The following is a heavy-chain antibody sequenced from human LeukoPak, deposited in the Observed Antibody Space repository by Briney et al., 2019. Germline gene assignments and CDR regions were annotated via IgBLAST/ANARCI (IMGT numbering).Heavy chain of an antibody. CDR1: GGSFSGYY. D-gene: IGHD3-22*01. CDR3: AKDKYYDSSGYLNY. V-gene: IGHV4-34*01. Sequence: SETLSLTCAVYGGSFSGYYWSWIRQPPGKGLEWIGEINHSGSTNYNPSLKSRVTISVDASKNQFSLKLSSVTAADTAVYYCAKDKYYDSSGYLNYWGQGTLVTVSS. CDR2: INHSGST. J-gene: IGHJ4*02.